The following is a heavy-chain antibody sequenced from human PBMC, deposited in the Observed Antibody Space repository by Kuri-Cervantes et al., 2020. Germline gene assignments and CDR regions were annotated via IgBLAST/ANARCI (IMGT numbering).Heavy chain of an antibody. CDR1: GFTFDTYG. V-gene: IGHV3-30*03. CDR2: ISYDGSNK. Sequence: GGSLRLSCAASGFTFDTYGMNWVRQAPGKGLEWVAVISYDGSNKYYADSVKGRFTISRDNSKNTLYLQMNSLRAEDTAVYYCARDMELLGLDYWGQGTLVTVSS. CDR3: ARDMELLGLDY. J-gene: IGHJ4*02. D-gene: IGHD1-26*01.